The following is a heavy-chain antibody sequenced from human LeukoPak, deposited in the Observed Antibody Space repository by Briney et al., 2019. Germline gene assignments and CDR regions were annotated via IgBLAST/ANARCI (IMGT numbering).Heavy chain of an antibody. CDR2: IYYSGTT. Sequence: SETLSLTCTVSGGSISSYYWSWIRQPPGKGLECIGYIYYSGTTNYNPSLKSRVTISVDTSKNQFSLKLSSVTAADTAVYYCARAAHSFYRASAFDIWGQGTMVTVSS. D-gene: IGHD1-26*01. V-gene: IGHV4-59*01. CDR3: ARAAHSFYRASAFDI. CDR1: GGSISSYY. J-gene: IGHJ3*02.